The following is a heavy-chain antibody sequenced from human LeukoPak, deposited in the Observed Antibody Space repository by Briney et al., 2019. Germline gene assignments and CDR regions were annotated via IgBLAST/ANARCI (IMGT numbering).Heavy chain of an antibody. D-gene: IGHD4-23*01. CDR3: ARDPTTVVTLPYYFDD. CDR2: INHSGKT. Sequence: PSETLSLTCAVSGGSFIGSHWNWIRQPPGKGLEWIGEINHSGKTNYNPSLKSRVTISVDTSKNQFSLQLRSVTAADTAVYYCARDPTTVVTLPYYFDDWGQGTLVTVSS. CDR1: GGSFIGSH. V-gene: IGHV4-34*01. J-gene: IGHJ4*02.